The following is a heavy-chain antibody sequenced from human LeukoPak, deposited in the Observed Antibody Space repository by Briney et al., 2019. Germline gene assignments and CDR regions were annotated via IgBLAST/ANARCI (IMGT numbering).Heavy chain of an antibody. J-gene: IGHJ3*02. V-gene: IGHV3-30*02. D-gene: IGHD3-16*01. CDR3: AKDPSNASRTLDI. CDR1: GFTFSSYG. CDR2: KRSDGTNK. Sequence: GGSLRLSCAASGFTFSSYGMHWVRQAPGKGLEWVAFKRSDGTNKYYPDSVEGRFTVSRDNSKNTLFLQMNSLRPEDTAVYHCAKDPSNASRTLDIWGQGTLVTVSS.